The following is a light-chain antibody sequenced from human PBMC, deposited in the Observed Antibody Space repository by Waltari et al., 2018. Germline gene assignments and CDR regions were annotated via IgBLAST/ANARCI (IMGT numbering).Light chain of an antibody. J-gene: IGLJ1*01. CDR3: CSYAGSSTFPYV. CDR1: SRDVGSYKL. Sequence: QSALTQPCSGAGSTGQSITISCTGTSRDVGSYKLVSWFQQHPGKAPKLMIYEGNKRPSGVSNRFSCAKSGNTASLTISGLQAEDEADYYCCSYAGSSTFPYVFGTGTKVTVL. V-gene: IGLV2-23*03. CDR2: EGN.